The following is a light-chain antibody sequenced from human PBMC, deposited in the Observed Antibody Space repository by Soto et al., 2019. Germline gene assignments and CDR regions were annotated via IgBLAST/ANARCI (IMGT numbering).Light chain of an antibody. V-gene: IGLV1-47*01. Sequence: QSVLTQPPSASGTPGQRVTISCSGSSSNIGSNYVYWYQQLPGTAPKLLIYRNNQQPSGVPDRFSGSKSGPSASLAISGLRSEDEADYYCAAWDDSLSGVVFGGGTQLTVL. CDR3: AAWDDSLSGVV. J-gene: IGLJ2*01. CDR1: SSNIGSNY. CDR2: RNN.